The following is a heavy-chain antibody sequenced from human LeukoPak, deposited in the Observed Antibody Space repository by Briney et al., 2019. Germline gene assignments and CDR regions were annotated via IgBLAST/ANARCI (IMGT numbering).Heavy chain of an antibody. V-gene: IGHV3-74*01. Sequence: GGSLRLSCAASGFTFISYWMRWVRQAPGKGLVWVSRVNSDGSSTTYADSVKGRFTISRDNAKNTLYLQMSSLRAEDTAVYYCTTGSRSSFDYWGQGTLVTVSS. CDR1: GFTFISYW. J-gene: IGHJ4*02. CDR3: TTGSRSSFDY. D-gene: IGHD6-6*01. CDR2: VNSDGSST.